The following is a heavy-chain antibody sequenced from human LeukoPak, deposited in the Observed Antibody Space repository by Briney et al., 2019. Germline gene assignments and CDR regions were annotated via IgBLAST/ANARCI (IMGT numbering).Heavy chain of an antibody. CDR2: IYPGDSDT. Sequence: GESLKTSCKGSGYSFTSYWIGWVRQMPGKGLEWMGIIYPGDSDTRYSPSFQGQVTISADKSISTAYLQWSSLKASDTAMYYCAMVYGITGTTGAFDIWGQGTMVTVSS. CDR3: AMVYGITGTTGAFDI. CDR1: GYSFTSYW. D-gene: IGHD1-7*01. J-gene: IGHJ3*02. V-gene: IGHV5-51*01.